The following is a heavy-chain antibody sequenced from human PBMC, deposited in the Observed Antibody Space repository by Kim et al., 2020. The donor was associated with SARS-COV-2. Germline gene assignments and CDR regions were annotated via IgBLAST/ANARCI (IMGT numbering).Heavy chain of an antibody. CDR3: ARDVGSNSLDYFDY. D-gene: IGHD1-1*01. CDR2: ITASGRDT. Sequence: GVSLRLSCEASGFTFRNYAMNWVHQAPGKGLEWVSAITASGRDTYYAGSVKGRFTVSRDNSKNIVYLQLDSLRGGDTATYYCARDVGSNSLDYFDYWGLGTLVTVSS. V-gene: IGHV3-23*01. CDR1: GFTFRNYA. J-gene: IGHJ4*02.